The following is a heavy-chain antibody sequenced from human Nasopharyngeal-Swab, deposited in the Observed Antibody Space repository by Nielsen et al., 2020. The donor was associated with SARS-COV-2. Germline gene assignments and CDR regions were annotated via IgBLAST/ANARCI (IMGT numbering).Heavy chain of an antibody. CDR2: INTGNGNT. D-gene: IGHD4-17*01. J-gene: IGHJ2*01. Sequence: ASVKVSCKASGYTFTSYAMHWVRQAPGQRLEWMGWINTGNGNTKYSQKFQGRVTITRDTSASTAYMELSSPRSEDTAVYYCARADEFMDYGDYWYFDLWGRGTLVTVSS. V-gene: IGHV1-3*04. CDR3: ARADEFMDYGDYWYFDL. CDR1: GYTFTSYA.